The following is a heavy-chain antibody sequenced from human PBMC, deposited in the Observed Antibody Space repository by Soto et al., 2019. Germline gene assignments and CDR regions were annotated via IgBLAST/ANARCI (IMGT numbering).Heavy chain of an antibody. J-gene: IGHJ5*02. V-gene: IGHV4-38-2*02. D-gene: IGHD3-3*01. CDR3: SRDQAYYYFWSGYYHNWFDP. CDR2: FYHSGST. Sequence: PSETLSLTCAVSGYSISSGYYWGWFLRPPGKGLEGIGSFYHSGSTSYNQSLRSRVTITVDTSTKHYSLMLRSVVAAATAVYYYSRDQAYYYFWSGYYHNWFDPWGQGTLVTVSS. CDR1: GYSISSGYY.